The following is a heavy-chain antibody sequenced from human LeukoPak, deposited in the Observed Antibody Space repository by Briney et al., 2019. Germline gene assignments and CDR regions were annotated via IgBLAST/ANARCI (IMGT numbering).Heavy chain of an antibody. CDR1: GYRFTSYG. Sequence: ASVKVSCKASGYRFTSYGITWVRQAPGQGLEWMGWISAYNGNTNYAQKVQGRVTLTTDTSTSTAYMELRSLRSDDTAVYYCAREGYCSGGICYSTMNWFDPWGHGTLVTVSS. CDR2: ISAYNGNT. D-gene: IGHD2-15*01. V-gene: IGHV1-18*01. CDR3: AREGYCSGGICYSTMNWFDP. J-gene: IGHJ5*02.